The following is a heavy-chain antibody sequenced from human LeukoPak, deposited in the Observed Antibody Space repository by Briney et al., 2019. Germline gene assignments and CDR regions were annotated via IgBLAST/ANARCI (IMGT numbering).Heavy chain of an antibody. D-gene: IGHD4-17*01. CDR1: GFTFSSYW. CDR3: AREPYYGVSYYFDY. Sequence: GGSLRLSYAASGFTFSSYWMSWVRQAPGKGLEWVANIKQDGSEKYYVDSVKGRFTISRDNAKNSLYLQMNSLRAEDTAVYYCAREPYYGVSYYFDYWGQGTLVTVSS. J-gene: IGHJ4*02. V-gene: IGHV3-7*01. CDR2: IKQDGSEK.